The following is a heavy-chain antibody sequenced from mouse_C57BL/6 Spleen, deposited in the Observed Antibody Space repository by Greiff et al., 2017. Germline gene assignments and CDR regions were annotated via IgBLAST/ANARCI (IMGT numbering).Heavy chain of an antibody. CDR1: GYTFTSYW. CDR3: AALGGLGAMDY. Sequence: QVQLQQPGAELVKPGASVKVSCKASGYTFTSYWMHWVQQRPGQGLEWIGRIPPSDSDTNSNQKFKGKATLTVDKSSRTAYMQLSSLTSEDSAVYYCAALGGLGAMDYWGQGTSVTVSS. CDR2: IPPSDSDT. V-gene: IGHV1-74*01. J-gene: IGHJ4*01. D-gene: IGHD3-3*01.